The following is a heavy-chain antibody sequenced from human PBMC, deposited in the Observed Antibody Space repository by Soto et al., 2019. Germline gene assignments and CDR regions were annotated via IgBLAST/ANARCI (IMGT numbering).Heavy chain of an antibody. D-gene: IGHD4-4*01. J-gene: IGHJ6*03. V-gene: IGHV3-30*18. CDR2: ISYDGSNK. Sequence: GGSLRLSCAASGFTFSSYGMHWVRQAPGKGLEWVAVISYDGSNKYYADSVKGRFTISRDNSKNTLYLQMNSLRAEDTAVYYCAKDLYSKYYYYYYMDVWGKGTTVTVSS. CDR1: GFTFSSYG. CDR3: AKDLYSKYYYYYYMDV.